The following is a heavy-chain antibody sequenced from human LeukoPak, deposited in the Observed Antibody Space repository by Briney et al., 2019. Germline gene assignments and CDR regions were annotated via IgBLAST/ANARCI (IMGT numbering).Heavy chain of an antibody. V-gene: IGHV3-11*01. CDR1: GFTVSDYY. J-gene: IGHJ6*02. D-gene: IGHD1-26*01. Sequence: GGSLRLSCAASGFTVSDYYMSWIRQAPGKGLERVSYISSSGSTIYYADSVKGRFTIFRDNAKNSLYLQMNSLRAEDTAAYYCASFSGSYYYYYYGMDVWGQGTTVTVSS. CDR2: ISSSGSTI. CDR3: ASFSGSYYYYYYGMDV.